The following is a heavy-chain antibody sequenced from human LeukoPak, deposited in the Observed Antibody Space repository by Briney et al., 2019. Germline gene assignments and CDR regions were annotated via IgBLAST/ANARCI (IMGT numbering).Heavy chain of an antibody. CDR2: VNPNSGNT. J-gene: IGHJ6*02. CDR3: ARGWGFEDIVVVPAAPYYYGMDV. V-gene: IGHV1-8*01. Sequence: GASVKVSCKASGYTFTSYDINWVRQATGQGLEWMGWVNPNSGNTGCAQKFQGRVTMTRNTSISTAYMELSSLRSEDTAVYYCARGWGFEDIVVVPAAPYYYGMDVWGQGTTVTVSS. D-gene: IGHD2-2*01. CDR1: GYTFTSYD.